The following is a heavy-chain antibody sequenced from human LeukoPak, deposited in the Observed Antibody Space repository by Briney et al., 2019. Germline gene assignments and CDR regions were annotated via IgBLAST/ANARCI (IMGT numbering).Heavy chain of an antibody. J-gene: IGHJ4*02. V-gene: IGHV4-59*12. CDR2: IYHSGST. Sequence: SETLSLTCTVSGGSLSNYYWSWIRQPPGKGLEWIGYIYHSGSTYYNPSLKSRVTISVDRSKNQFSLKLSSVTAADTAVYYCARVAVAGLFDYWGQGTLVTVSS. CDR1: GGSLSNYY. D-gene: IGHD6-19*01. CDR3: ARVAVAGLFDY.